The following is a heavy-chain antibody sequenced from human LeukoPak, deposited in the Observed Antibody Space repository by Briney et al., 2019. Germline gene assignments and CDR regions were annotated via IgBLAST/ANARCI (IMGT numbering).Heavy chain of an antibody. D-gene: IGHD6-13*01. J-gene: IGHJ4*02. CDR3: ARGVWGIAAAGIDY. CDR2: INSDGSST. V-gene: IGHV3-74*01. CDR1: GSTFSSYW. Sequence: GGSLRLSCAASGSTFSSYWMHWVRQAPGKGLVWVSRINSDGSSTSYADSVKGRFTISRDNAKNTLYLQMNSLRAEDTAVYYCARGVWGIAAAGIDYWGQGTLVTVSS.